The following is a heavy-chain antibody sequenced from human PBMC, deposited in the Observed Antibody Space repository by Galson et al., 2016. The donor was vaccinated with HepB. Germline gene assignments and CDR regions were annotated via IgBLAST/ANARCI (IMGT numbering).Heavy chain of an antibody. Sequence: SVKVSCKASGYTFASYTINWVRRAPGQGLEWMGWISTYNGLTNYAQNLQGRVTMTTGTSTRTACMELRSLRSDDTAMYYWARASCGGDCYSFDYWCQGTLVTVSS. J-gene: IGHJ4*02. CDR1: GYTFASYT. D-gene: IGHD2-21*02. CDR3: ARASCGGDCYSFDY. CDR2: ISTYNGLT. V-gene: IGHV1-18*01.